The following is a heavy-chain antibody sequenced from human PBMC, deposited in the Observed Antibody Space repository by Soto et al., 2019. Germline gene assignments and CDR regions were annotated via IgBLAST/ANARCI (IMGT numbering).Heavy chain of an antibody. CDR2: ISSSSTCI. CDR3: TTDSYSTMIVVRFDY. V-gene: IGHV3-21*03. J-gene: IGHJ4*01. CDR1: GFTFSSYS. Sequence: GGSLRLSCAASGFTFSSYSMNWVRQAPGKGLEWVSSISSSSTCIYYADSVKGRFTISRDNSKNTLYLQMNSLRAEDTGIYYCTTDSYSTMIVVRFDYWGHGTLVTVSS. D-gene: IGHD3-22*01.